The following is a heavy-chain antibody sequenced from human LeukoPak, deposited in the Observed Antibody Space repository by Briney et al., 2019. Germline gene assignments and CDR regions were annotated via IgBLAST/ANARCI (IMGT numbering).Heavy chain of an antibody. V-gene: IGHV4-59*01. Sequence: SETLSLTCTVSGGSISSYYWNWIRQPPGKGLEWIGYIYHSGSTNYNPSLKSRVTISVDTSKNQFSLKLRSVTAADTAVYFCARERRGVAAATDRSFDYWGQGTLVTVSS. D-gene: IGHD2-15*01. CDR2: IYHSGST. CDR1: GGSISSYY. CDR3: ARERRGVAAATDRSFDY. J-gene: IGHJ4*02.